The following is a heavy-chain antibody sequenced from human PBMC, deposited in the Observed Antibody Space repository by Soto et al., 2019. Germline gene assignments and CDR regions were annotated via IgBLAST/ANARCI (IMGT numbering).Heavy chain of an antibody. CDR1: GYTFTGYC. Sequence: EASVKVSCKASGYTFTGYCMHWVRQSPGQGLEWMGWINPNSGGTNYAQKFQGWVTMTRGTSISTAYMELSRLRSDDTAVYYCARGRELLPRQFAFDIWGQGPLVTVSS. CDR3: ARGRELLPRQFAFDI. CDR2: INPNSGGT. D-gene: IGHD1-26*01. V-gene: IGHV1-2*04. J-gene: IGHJ3*02.